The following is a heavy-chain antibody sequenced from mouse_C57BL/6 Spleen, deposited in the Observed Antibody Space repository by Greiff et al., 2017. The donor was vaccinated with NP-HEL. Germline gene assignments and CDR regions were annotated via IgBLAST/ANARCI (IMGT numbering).Heavy chain of an antibody. CDR3: ASEAYYYGSRDWFAY. V-gene: IGHV1-82*01. Sequence: QVQLKESGPELVKPGASVKISCKASGYAFSSSWMNWVKQRPGKGLEWIGRIYPGDGDTNYNGKFKGKATLTADKSSSTAYMQLSSLTSEDSAVYFCASEAYYYGSRDWFAYWGQGTLVTVSA. CDR2: IYPGDGDT. D-gene: IGHD1-1*01. CDR1: GYAFSSSW. J-gene: IGHJ3*01.